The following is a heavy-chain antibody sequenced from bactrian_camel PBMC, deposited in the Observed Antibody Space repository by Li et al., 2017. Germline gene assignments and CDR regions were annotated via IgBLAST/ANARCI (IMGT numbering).Heavy chain of an antibody. Sequence: VQLVESGGGSVQAGGSLRLSCVASGDTYGTICMGWWRVAPGKEREWVAGIDSDGTTSYTDSVEGRFTISHDNAKNTLYLQMNSLKPEDTATYYCAAAKGLPDLLRGGYLSARSYNYWGRGTQVTVS. CDR2: IDSDGTT. D-gene: IGHD3*01. V-gene: IGHV3S53*01. CDR1: GDTYGTIC. J-gene: IGHJ4*01. CDR3: AAAKGLPDLLRGGYLSARSYNY.